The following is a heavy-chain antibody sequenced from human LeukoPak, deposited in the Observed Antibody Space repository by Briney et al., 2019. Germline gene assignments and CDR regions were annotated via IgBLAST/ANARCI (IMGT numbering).Heavy chain of an antibody. CDR1: GGSISSYY. Sequence: SETLSLTCTVSGGSISSYYWSWIRQPPGKGLEWIGYIYYSGSTNYNPSLKSRVTISVDTSRNQFSLKLSSVTAADTAVYYCARGGAVRNGMDVWGQGTTVTVSS. J-gene: IGHJ6*02. CDR2: IYYSGST. CDR3: ARGGAVRNGMDV. D-gene: IGHD3-16*01. V-gene: IGHV4-59*01.